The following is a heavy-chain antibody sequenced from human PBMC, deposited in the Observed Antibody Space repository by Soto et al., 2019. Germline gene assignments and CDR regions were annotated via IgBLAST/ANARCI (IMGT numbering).Heavy chain of an antibody. CDR2: ISAYNGNT. J-gene: IGHJ4*02. V-gene: IGHV1-18*01. Sequence: ASVKVSCKASGYTFTSYGISWVRQAPGQGLEWMGWISAYNGNTNYAQKLQGRVTMTTDTSTSTAYMELRSLRSDDTAVYYCAREDPGVRGVVFVPKPFDYWGQGTLVTVSS. CDR1: GYTFTSYG. D-gene: IGHD3-10*01. CDR3: AREDPGVRGVVFVPKPFDY.